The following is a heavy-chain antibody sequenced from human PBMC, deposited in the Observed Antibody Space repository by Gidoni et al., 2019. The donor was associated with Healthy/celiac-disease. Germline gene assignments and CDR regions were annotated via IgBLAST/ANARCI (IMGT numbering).Heavy chain of an antibody. CDR1: GYTFTSLG. D-gene: IGHD2-21*02. CDR3: ARAGAYCGGDCPLGMDV. CDR2: FSAYNGNT. Sequence: QVQLVQSGAEVKKPGTSVKVSCKASGYTFTSLGISWVRQAPGQGLEWMGWFSAYNGNTNYAQKLQGRVTMTTDTSTSTAYMELRSLRSDDTAVYYCARAGAYCGGDCPLGMDVWGQGTTVTVSS. J-gene: IGHJ6*02. V-gene: IGHV1-18*01.